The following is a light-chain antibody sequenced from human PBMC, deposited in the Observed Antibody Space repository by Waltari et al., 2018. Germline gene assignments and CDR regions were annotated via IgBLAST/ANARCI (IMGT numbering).Light chain of an antibody. J-gene: IGLJ2*01. V-gene: IGLV2-8*01. CDR1: SSDVGGSNY. CDR2: EVS. Sequence: QPALTQPPSASGSPGQSVTISCPGTSSDVGGSNYVSWYQQHPGKAPKLMIYEVSKRPSGVPDRFSGSKPGNTASLTVSGLQADDEADYYCSSYAGSNAHVVFGGGTKLTVL. CDR3: SSYAGSNAHVV.